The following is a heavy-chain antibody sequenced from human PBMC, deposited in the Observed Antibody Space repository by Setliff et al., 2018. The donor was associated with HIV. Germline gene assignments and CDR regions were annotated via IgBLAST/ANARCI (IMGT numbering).Heavy chain of an antibody. V-gene: IGHV4-30-4*08. Sequence: SETLSLTCTVSGGSISSGDYYWSWIRQPPGKGLEWIGYIYYSGSTYYNPPLKSRVTISVDTSKNQFSLKLSSVTAADTAVYYCARDSGRRNDAFDIWGQGTMVTVSS. CDR3: ARDSGRRNDAFDI. D-gene: IGHD3-10*01. J-gene: IGHJ3*02. CDR2: IYYSGST. CDR1: GGSISSGDYY.